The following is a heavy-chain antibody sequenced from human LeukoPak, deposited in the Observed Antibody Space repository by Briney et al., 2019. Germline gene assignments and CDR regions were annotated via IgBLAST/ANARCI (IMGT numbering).Heavy chain of an antibody. Sequence: GGSLRLSCAASGFTFSSYGMHWVRQAPGKGLERVAFIRYDGSNKYYAGSVKGRFTISRDNSKNTLYLQMNSLRAEDTAVYYCAKRILGVYEGAFDVWGQGTMVTVSS. D-gene: IGHD3-16*01. CDR3: AKRILGVYEGAFDV. V-gene: IGHV3-30*02. J-gene: IGHJ3*01. CDR2: IRYDGSNK. CDR1: GFTFSSYG.